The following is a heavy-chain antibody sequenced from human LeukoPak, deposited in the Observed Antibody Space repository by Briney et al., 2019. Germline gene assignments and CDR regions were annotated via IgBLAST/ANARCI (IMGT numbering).Heavy chain of an antibody. D-gene: IGHD6-13*01. J-gene: IGHJ4*02. CDR2: INHSGST. CDR3: AREFRSWYQDY. Sequence: KPSETLSLTCAVYGGSFSGYYWSWIRQPPGKGLEWIGEINHSGSTNYNPSLKSRVTISVDTPKNQFSLKLSSVTAADTAVYYCAREFRSWYQDYWGQGTLVTVSS. CDR1: GGSFSGYY. V-gene: IGHV4-34*01.